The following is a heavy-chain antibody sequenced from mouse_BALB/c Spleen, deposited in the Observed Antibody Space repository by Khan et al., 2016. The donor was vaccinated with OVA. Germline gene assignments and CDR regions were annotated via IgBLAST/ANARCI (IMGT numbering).Heavy chain of an antibody. Sequence: EVQLQESGPELDKPGASVKISCKASGYSFTDYNMNWMKQSNGKSLEWIGNIDPYYGDAHYNQKFKGKATLTVDRSSSTAYMQLKSLTSEDSAVYYCTRLGTNYSFDYWGQGTTLTVSS. J-gene: IGHJ2*01. D-gene: IGHD2-1*01. CDR1: GYSFTDYN. CDR2: IDPYYGDA. CDR3: TRLGTNYSFDY. V-gene: IGHV1-39*01.